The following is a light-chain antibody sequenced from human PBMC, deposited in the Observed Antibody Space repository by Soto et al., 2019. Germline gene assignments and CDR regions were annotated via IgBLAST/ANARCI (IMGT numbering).Light chain of an antibody. CDR1: SSNIGSNT. V-gene: IGLV1-44*01. CDR3: AAWDDSLNGPV. CDR2: TTN. J-gene: IGLJ2*01. Sequence: QSVLTQPPSASGTPGQRVTIFCSGSSSNIGSNTVNWYQQLPGTAPKLLIYTTNQRPSGVPDRFSGSKSGTSASLAISGLHSEDEADYYCAAWDDSLNGPVFGGGTKLTVL.